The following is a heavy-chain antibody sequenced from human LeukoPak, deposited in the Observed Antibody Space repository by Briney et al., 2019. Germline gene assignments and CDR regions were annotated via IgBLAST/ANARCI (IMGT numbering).Heavy chain of an antibody. D-gene: IGHD3-22*01. Sequence: PGGPLRLSCAASGFTFSSYWMSWVRQAPGKGLEWVANIKQDGSEKYYVDSVKGRFTISRDNAKNSLYLQMNSLRAEDTAVYYCARDWYDSSGYYFYYFDHWGQGTLVTVSS. CDR3: ARDWYDSSGYYFYYFDH. CDR1: GFTFSSYW. J-gene: IGHJ4*02. V-gene: IGHV3-7*01. CDR2: IKQDGSEK.